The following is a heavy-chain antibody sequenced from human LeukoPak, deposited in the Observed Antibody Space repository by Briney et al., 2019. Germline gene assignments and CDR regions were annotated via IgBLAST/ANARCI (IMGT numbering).Heavy chain of an antibody. Sequence: SVKVSCKASGGTFSSYAISWVRQAPGQGLEWMGGIIPIFGTANYAQKFQGRVTITADKSTSTAYMELSRLRSEDTAVYYCASSGDSSSSGEVDYWGQGTLVTVSS. V-gene: IGHV1-69*06. CDR2: IIPIFGTA. D-gene: IGHD6-6*01. CDR3: ASSGDSSSSGEVDY. CDR1: GGTFSSYA. J-gene: IGHJ4*02.